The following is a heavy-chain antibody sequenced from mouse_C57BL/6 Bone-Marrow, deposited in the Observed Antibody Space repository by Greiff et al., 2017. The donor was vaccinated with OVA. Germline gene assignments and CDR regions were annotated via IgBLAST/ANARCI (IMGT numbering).Heavy chain of an antibody. D-gene: IGHD4-1*01. CDR1: GYSITSGYY. CDR3: ASHNWAWFAD. CDR2: ISYDGSN. V-gene: IGHV3-6*01. Sequence: ESGPGLVKPSQSLSLTCSVTGYSITSGYYWNWIRQFPGNKLEWMGYISYDGSNNYNPSLKNRISITRDTSKNQFFLKLNSVTTEDTDTYDCASHNWAWFADWGQGTLVTVSA. J-gene: IGHJ3*01.